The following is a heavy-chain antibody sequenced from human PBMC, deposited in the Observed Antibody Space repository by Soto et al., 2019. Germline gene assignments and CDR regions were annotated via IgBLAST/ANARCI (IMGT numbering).Heavy chain of an antibody. V-gene: IGHV4-39*01. CDR3: ARQLWFGELFRYYYGMDV. CDR2: IYYSGST. D-gene: IGHD3-10*01. J-gene: IGHJ6*02. Sequence: PSETLSLTCTVSGDSISSSSYYWDWIRQPPGKGLEWIGSIYYSGSTYYNPSLKSRVTISVDTSKNQFSLKLSSVTAADTAVYYCARQLWFGELFRYYYGMDVWGQGTTVTVSS. CDR1: GDSISSSSYY.